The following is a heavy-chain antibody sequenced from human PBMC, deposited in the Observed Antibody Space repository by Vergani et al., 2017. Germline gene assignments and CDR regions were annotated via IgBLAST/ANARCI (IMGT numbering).Heavy chain of an antibody. V-gene: IGHV3-23*01. CDR2: ISGSGGST. CDR3: AKDWRGSGWYGGEYMDV. J-gene: IGHJ6*03. CDR1: GFTFSSYA. Sequence: EVQLLESGGGLVQPGGSLRLSCAASGFTFSSYAMSWVRQAPGKGLEWVSAISGSGGSTYYADSVKGRFTISRDNSKNTLYLQMNSLRAEDTAVYYCAKDWRGSGWYGGEYMDVWGKGTTVTVSS. D-gene: IGHD6-19*01.